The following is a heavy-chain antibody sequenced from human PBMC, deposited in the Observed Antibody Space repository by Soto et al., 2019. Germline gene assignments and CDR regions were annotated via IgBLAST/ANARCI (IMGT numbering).Heavy chain of an antibody. CDR1: GLIFSNAW. CDR2: IKSKTDGGTT. J-gene: IGHJ4*02. CDR3: TSHTDY. V-gene: IGHV3-15*07. Sequence: EVQLVESGGGLVKPGGSLRLSCAASGLIFSNAWMNWVRQAPGKGLEWVGHIKSKTDGGTTDYAAPEKGRFNISREDSKHTLSLQMNSLKTEDTAVYYCTSHTDYWGQGTLVTVSS.